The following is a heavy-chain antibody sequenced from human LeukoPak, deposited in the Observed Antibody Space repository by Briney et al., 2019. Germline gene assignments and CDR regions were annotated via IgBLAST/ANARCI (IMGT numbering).Heavy chain of an antibody. CDR3: ARGDGEFDY. CDR1: GGSISSYY. J-gene: IGHJ4*02. CDR2: IYYNGIT. Sequence: SETLSLTCSVSGGSISSYYWSWIRQPPGKRLEWIGYIYYNGITYYNPALKSRVSISVETSKNQFSLKLGSVTAADTAIYYCARGDGEFDYWGLGTLVTVSS. V-gene: IGHV4-59*12. D-gene: IGHD3-10*01.